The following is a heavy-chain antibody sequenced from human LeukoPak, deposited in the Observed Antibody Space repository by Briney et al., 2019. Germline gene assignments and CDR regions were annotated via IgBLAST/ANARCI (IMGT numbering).Heavy chain of an antibody. Sequence: ASVEVSCKASGYTFTSYYMHWVRQAPGQGLEWMGIINPSGGSTSYAQKFQGRVTMTRDTSTSTVYMELSSLRSEDTAVYYCAREATVPYDAFDIWGQGTMVTVSS. CDR3: AREATVPYDAFDI. CDR1: GYTFTSYY. D-gene: IGHD4-17*01. CDR2: INPSGGST. J-gene: IGHJ3*02. V-gene: IGHV1-46*01.